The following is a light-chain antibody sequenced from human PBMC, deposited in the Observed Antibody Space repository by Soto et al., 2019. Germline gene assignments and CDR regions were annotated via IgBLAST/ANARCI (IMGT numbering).Light chain of an antibody. CDR3: QQYGGMPLT. Sequence: VLTQSPATLSLSPGERATLSCRASQRVTSGYLAWYQQTPGQPPRLLIYAASARATGTPDRFWGGGSERGFTLNIERLEPEDFAVYYCQQYGGMPLTFGGGTKVEI. J-gene: IGKJ4*01. CDR2: AAS. V-gene: IGKV3-20*01. CDR1: QRVTSGY.